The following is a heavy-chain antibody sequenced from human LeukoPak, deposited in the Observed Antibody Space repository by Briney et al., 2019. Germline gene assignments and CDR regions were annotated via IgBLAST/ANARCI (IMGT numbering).Heavy chain of an antibody. CDR2: ISSSGSTI. CDR3: AIPYDILTGWDAFDI. J-gene: IGHJ3*02. D-gene: IGHD3-9*01. Sequence: GGSLRLSCAASGFTFSDYYMSWIRQAPGKGLEWVSYISSSGSTIYYADSVKGRLTISRDNAKNSLYLQMNSLRAEDTAVYYCAIPYDILTGWDAFDIWGQGTMVTVSS. CDR1: GFTFSDYY. V-gene: IGHV3-11*04.